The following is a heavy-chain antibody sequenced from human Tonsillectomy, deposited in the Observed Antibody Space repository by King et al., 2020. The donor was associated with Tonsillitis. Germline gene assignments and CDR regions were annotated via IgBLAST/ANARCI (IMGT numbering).Heavy chain of an antibody. CDR3: ASGDLEI. Sequence: QVQLQQWGAGLLKPSETLSLTCAVYGGSFSGYYWSWIRQPPGKGLEWIGEINHNGGTNYNPSLKSRATISVDTSTNQFSLSLSSVTAADTAAYYCASGDLEIWGQGTMVTVSS. CDR2: INHNGGT. J-gene: IGHJ3*02. V-gene: IGHV4-34*01. D-gene: IGHD3/OR15-3a*01. CDR1: GGSFSGYY.